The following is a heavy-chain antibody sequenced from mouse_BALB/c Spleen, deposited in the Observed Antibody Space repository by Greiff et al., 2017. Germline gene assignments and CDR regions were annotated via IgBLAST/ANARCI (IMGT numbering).Heavy chain of an antibody. CDR2: ISSGGST. CDR3: AREGNGAMDY. Sequence: EVHLVESGGGLVQPGGSLKLSCAASGFTFSSYAMSWVRQTPEKRLEWVASISSGGSTYYPDSVKGRFTISRDNARNILYLQMSRLRSEDTAMYYCAREGNGAMDYWGQGTSVTVSS. D-gene: IGHD2-1*01. CDR1: GFTFSSYA. V-gene: IGHV5-6-5*01. J-gene: IGHJ4*01.